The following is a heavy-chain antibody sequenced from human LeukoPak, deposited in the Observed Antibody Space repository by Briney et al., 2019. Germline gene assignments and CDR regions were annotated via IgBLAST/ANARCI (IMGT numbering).Heavy chain of an antibody. CDR2: IYYSGST. J-gene: IGHJ5*02. V-gene: IGHV4-59*06. CDR1: GVSISGHY. CDR3: ATEGTAAWFDP. Sequence: PSETLSLTCTVSGVSISGHYWSWIRQPPGKGLEWIGYIYYSGSTYYNPSLKSRVTISVDTSKNQFSLKLSSVTAADTAVYYCATEGTAAWFDPWGQGTLVTVSS. D-gene: IGHD1-1*01.